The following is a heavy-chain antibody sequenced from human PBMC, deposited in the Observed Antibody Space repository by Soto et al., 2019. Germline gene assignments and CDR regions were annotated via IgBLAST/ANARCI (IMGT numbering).Heavy chain of an antibody. CDR1: GFTFSSYG. J-gene: IGHJ6*04. V-gene: IGHV3-33*01. CDR3: ARRRAVHYYYGMDV. D-gene: IGHD2-2*01. CDR2: IWYDGSNK. Sequence: PGGSLRLSCAASGFTFSSYGMHWVRQAPGKGLEWVAVIWYDGSNKYYADSVKGRFTISRDNSKNTLYLQMNSLRAEDTAVYYCARRRAVHYYYGMDVWGKGTTVTAPQ.